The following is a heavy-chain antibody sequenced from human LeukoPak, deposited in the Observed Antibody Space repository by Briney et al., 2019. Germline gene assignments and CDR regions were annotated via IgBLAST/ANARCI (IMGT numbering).Heavy chain of an antibody. CDR2: IIPIFGTA. Sequence: SVKVSCKASGGTFSSYAISWVRQAPGQGLEWMGGIIPIFGTANYAQKFQGRVTITADESTSTAYMELSSLRSEDTAVYYCGIVGATMADYYYGMDVWGQGTTVTVSS. CDR3: GIVGATMADYYYGMDV. V-gene: IGHV1-69*13. J-gene: IGHJ6*02. D-gene: IGHD1-26*01. CDR1: GGTFSSYA.